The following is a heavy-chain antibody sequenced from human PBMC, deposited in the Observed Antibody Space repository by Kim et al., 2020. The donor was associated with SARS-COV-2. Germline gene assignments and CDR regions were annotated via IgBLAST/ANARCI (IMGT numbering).Heavy chain of an antibody. V-gene: IGHV3-23*01. CDR3: AKSLRIVATITDYYYGMDV. Sequence: GGSLRLSCAASGFTFSSYAMSWVRQAPGKGLEWVSAISGSGGSTYYADSVKGRFTISRDNSKNTLYLQMNSLRAEDTAVYYCAKSLRIVATITDYYYGMDVWGQGTTVTVSS. J-gene: IGHJ6*02. D-gene: IGHD5-12*01. CDR1: GFTFSSYA. CDR2: ISGSGGST.